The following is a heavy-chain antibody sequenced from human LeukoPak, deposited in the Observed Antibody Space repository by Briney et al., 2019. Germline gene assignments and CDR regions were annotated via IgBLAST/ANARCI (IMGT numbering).Heavy chain of an antibody. CDR3: ARWEGSGSPAAFDI. J-gene: IGHJ3*02. CDR1: GGSTSSGSYY. CDR2: IYTSGST. Sequence: PSQTLSLTCTVSGGSTSSGSYYWSWIRQPAGKGLEWIGRIYTSGSTYYNPSLKSRVTISVDTSKNQFSLKLSSVTAADTAVYYCARWEGSGSPAAFDIWGQGTMVTVSS. D-gene: IGHD1-26*01. V-gene: IGHV4-61*02.